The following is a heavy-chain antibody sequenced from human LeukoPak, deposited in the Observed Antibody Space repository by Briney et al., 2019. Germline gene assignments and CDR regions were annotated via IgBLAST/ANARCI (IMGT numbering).Heavy chain of an antibody. V-gene: IGHV3-21*01. D-gene: IGHD4-17*01. CDR3: ARGYYGDYAYDY. Sequence: GSLRLSCAASGFTFSSYSMNWVRQAPGKGLEWVSSISSSSSYIYYADSVKGRFTISRDNAKNSLYLQMNSLRAEDTAVYYCARGYYGDYAYDYWGQGTLVTVSS. CDR2: ISSSSSYI. CDR1: GFTFSSYS. J-gene: IGHJ4*02.